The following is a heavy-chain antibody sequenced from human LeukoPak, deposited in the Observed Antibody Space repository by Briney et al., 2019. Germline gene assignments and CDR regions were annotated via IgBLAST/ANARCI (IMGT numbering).Heavy chain of an antibody. J-gene: IGHJ1*01. CDR1: GASSSGNH. V-gene: IGHV4-34*01. Sequence: SETLSLTCAVDGASSSGNHWSWIRQSPGKGLEWIAEISHSGNTNYRSSFWGRISISLDTSKSQISLRVNSVTAADTGIYYCARRYSPRGYSYDSWGLGTLVTVSS. CDR2: ISHSGNT. D-gene: IGHD5-12*01. CDR3: ARRYSPRGYSYDS.